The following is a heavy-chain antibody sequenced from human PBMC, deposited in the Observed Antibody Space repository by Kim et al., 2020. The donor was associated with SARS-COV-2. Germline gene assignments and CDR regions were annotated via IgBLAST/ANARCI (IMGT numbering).Heavy chain of an antibody. J-gene: IGHJ4*02. CDR1: GGSISSGGYY. D-gene: IGHD3-22*01. CDR2: IYYSGST. CDR3: ARGEYYYDSSGYQLDY. Sequence: SETLSLTCTVSGGSISSGGYYWSWIRQHPGKGLEWIGYIYYSGSTYYNPSLKSRVTISVDTSKNQFSLKLSSVTAADTAVYYCARGEYYYDSSGYQLDYWGQGTLVTVSS. V-gene: IGHV4-31*03.